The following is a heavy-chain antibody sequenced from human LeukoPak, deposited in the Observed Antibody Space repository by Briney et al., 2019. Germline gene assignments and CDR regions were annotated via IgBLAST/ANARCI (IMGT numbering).Heavy chain of an antibody. Sequence: GGSLRLSCAVSGFTVSGHYMRWVRQAPGKGLEWVSVICSTGNTYYLHSVKDRFTIFTDNTTNFLYLQMNNLRAEDTAVYYCASEGGPYSSTLRGQWGQGTLVTVSS. CDR2: ICSTGNT. V-gene: IGHV3-53*01. J-gene: IGHJ4*02. CDR3: ASEGGPYSSTLRGQ. CDR1: GFTVSGHY. D-gene: IGHD6-19*01.